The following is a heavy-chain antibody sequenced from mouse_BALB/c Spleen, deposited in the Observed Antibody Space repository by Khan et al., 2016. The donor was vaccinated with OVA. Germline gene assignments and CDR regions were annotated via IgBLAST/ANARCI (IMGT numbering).Heavy chain of an antibody. CDR3: ADHLTGSFAV. CDR2: ISSGGDYT. D-gene: IGHD4-1*01. CDR1: GFTFSSYS. J-gene: IGHJ3*01. Sequence: EVELVESGGDLVKPGGSLKLSCAASGFTFSSYSMSWVRQTPDKRLEWVASISSGGDYTYYPDSVKGRFPISRDNAKNTQFLQMRDLKSEDTAMYYCADHLTGSFAVGGQGTLVTVSA. V-gene: IGHV5-6*01.